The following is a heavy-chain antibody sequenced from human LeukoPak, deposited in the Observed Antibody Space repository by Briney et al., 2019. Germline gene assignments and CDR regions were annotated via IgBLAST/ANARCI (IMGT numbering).Heavy chain of an antibody. J-gene: IGHJ5*02. CDR2: ISSSSSYI. CDR1: GFTFSSYS. Sequence: PGRSLRLSCAASGFTFSSYSMNWVRQAPGKGLEWVSSISSSSSYIYYADSVKGRFTISRDNAKNSLYLQMNSLRAEDTAVYYCAREGVAGTSRHYNWFDPWGQGTLVTVSS. CDR3: AREGVAGTSRHYNWFDP. V-gene: IGHV3-21*01. D-gene: IGHD6-19*01.